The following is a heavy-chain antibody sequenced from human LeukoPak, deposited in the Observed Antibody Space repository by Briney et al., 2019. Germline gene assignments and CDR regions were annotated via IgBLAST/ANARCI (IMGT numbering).Heavy chain of an antibody. V-gene: IGHV3-11*01. J-gene: IGHJ4*02. CDR3: ARCPDDYYDSSGYYYVIFDY. D-gene: IGHD3-22*01. CDR2: ISSSGSTI. Sequence: PGGSLRLSCAASGFTFSDYYMSWIRQAPGKGLEWVSYISSSGSTIYYADSVKGRFTISRDNAKNPLYLQMNSLRAEDTAVYYCARCPDDYYDSSGYYYVIFDYWGQGTLVTVSS. CDR1: GFTFSDYY.